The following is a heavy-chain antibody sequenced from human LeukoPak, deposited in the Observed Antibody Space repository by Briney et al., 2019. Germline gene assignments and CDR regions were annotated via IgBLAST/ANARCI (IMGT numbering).Heavy chain of an antibody. CDR1: GFTFSSYW. Sequence: PGGSLRLSCAASGFTFSSYWMSWVRQAPGKGLEWVANIKQDGSEKYYVDSVKGRFTISRDNAKNSLYLQMNSLRAEDTAVYYCARVVVPAAISYYYGMDAWGQGTTVTVSS. CDR2: IKQDGSEK. D-gene: IGHD2-2*02. J-gene: IGHJ6*02. CDR3: ARVVVPAAISYYYGMDA. V-gene: IGHV3-7*01.